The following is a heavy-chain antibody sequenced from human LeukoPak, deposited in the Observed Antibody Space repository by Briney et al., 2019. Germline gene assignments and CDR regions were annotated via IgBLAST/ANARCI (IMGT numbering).Heavy chain of an antibody. Sequence: SETLSLTCAVYGGSFSGYYRSWIRQPPGKGLEWIGEINHSGSTNYNPSLKSRVTISVDTSKNQFSLKLSSVTAADTAVYYCARAYSSSCRSQRYWGQGTLVTVSS. CDR2: INHSGST. CDR1: GGSFSGYY. J-gene: IGHJ4*02. D-gene: IGHD6-13*01. V-gene: IGHV4-34*01. CDR3: ARAYSSSCRSQRY.